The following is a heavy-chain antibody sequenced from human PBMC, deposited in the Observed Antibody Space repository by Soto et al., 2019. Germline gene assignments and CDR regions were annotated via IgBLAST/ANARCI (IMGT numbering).Heavy chain of an antibody. J-gene: IGHJ4*02. CDR2: ISATGGST. V-gene: IGHV3-23*01. Sequence: PGGSLRLSCAASGFTFSNHAMNWVRQAPGKGLEWVATISATGGSTYYTDSVKGRFTISRDNSKNTLYLQMNGLRVEDTAAYYCAKDRLAGNFDYWGQGTQVTVSS. CDR1: GFTFSNHA. CDR3: AKDRLAGNFDY.